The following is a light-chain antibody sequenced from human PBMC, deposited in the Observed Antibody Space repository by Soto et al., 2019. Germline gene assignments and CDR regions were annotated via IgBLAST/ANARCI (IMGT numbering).Light chain of an antibody. Sequence: EVVLTQSPATLSVSPGDRVTLSCRASQSVDINLAWYQQKAGQAPRLLVYGASTKATDMPGRFSGRGSGTEFTLTINNLQSEDFAVYYCQQYRNWPRTFGQGTKVDIK. V-gene: IGKV3-15*01. CDR1: QSVDIN. CDR3: QQYRNWPRT. CDR2: GAS. J-gene: IGKJ1*01.